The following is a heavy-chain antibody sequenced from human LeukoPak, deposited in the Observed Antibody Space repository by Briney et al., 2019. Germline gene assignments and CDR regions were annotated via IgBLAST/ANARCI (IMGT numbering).Heavy chain of an antibody. Sequence: GGSLRLSCAASGFTFSTYDMSWVRQAPGKGLEWVSAISGSGGSTFYADSVKGRFTISRDNAKNSLYLQMNSLRAEDTAVYYCARGRGYTYGQLDYWGQGTLVTVSS. CDR1: GFTFSTYD. CDR3: ARGRGYTYGQLDY. CDR2: ISGSGGST. J-gene: IGHJ4*02. D-gene: IGHD5-18*01. V-gene: IGHV3-23*01.